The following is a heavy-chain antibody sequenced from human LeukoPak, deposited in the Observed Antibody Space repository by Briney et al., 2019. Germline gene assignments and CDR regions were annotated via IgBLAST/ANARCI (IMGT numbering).Heavy chain of an antibody. CDR1: GFTFSSYG. CDR3: AKTYFKLLGADSSGYLFGVDY. Sequence: GGSLRLSCAASGFTFSSYGMHWVRQAPGKGLEWVAVISYDGSNKYYADSVKGRFTISRDNSKNTLCLQMNSLRAEDTAVYYCAKTYFKLLGADSSGYLFGVDYWGQGTLVTVSS. D-gene: IGHD3-22*01. CDR2: ISYDGSNK. V-gene: IGHV3-30*18. J-gene: IGHJ4*02.